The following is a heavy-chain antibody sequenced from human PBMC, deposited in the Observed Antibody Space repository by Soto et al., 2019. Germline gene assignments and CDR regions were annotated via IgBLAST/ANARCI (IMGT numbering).Heavy chain of an antibody. J-gene: IGHJ6*02. Sequence: GSLRLSCAASGFTFTTYTMNWVRQAPGKGLEWVSCISGSSSYIYYADSVKGRFTISRDNAKNSLYLQMNSLRAEDTAVYYCARNPVQRFGHYSMAVWGQGTTVTVSS. CDR2: ISGSSSYI. D-gene: IGHD6-25*01. V-gene: IGHV3-21*01. CDR1: GFTFTTYT. CDR3: ARNPVQRFGHYSMAV.